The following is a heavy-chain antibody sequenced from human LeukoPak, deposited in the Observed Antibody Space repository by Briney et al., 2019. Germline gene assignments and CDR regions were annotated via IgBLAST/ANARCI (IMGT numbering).Heavy chain of an antibody. CDR1: GGSISSYY. Sequence: PSETLSLTCAVYGGSISSYYWSWIRQPPGKGLEWIGYIYYSGSTNYNPSLKSRVTISVDTSKNQFSLKLSSVTAADTAVYYCARHYVWGSYHSDYWGQGTLVTVSS. CDR3: ARHYVWGSYHSDY. CDR2: IYYSGST. V-gene: IGHV4-59*08. J-gene: IGHJ4*02. D-gene: IGHD3-16*02.